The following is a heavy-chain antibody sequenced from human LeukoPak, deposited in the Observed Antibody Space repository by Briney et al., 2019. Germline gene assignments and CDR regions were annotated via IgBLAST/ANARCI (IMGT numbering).Heavy chain of an antibody. Sequence: SVTVSCTASGGTFSSYAISWVRQAPGQGLEWMGGIIPIFGTANYAQKFQGRVTITADESTSTAYMELSSLRSEDTAVYYCARVLLWFGELPAWFDPWGQGTLVTVSS. D-gene: IGHD3-10*01. V-gene: IGHV1-69*01. CDR3: ARVLLWFGELPAWFDP. CDR2: IIPIFGTA. J-gene: IGHJ5*02. CDR1: GGTFSSYA.